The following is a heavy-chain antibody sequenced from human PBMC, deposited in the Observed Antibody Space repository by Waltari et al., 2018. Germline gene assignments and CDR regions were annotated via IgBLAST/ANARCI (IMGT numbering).Heavy chain of an antibody. CDR1: GYSISSGYF. J-gene: IGHJ4*02. D-gene: IGHD1-26*01. Sequence: QVQLQESGPGLVKPSETLSLTCAGSGYSISSGYFWGWIRHPPGNGLGWIGSIYHSGGTYYNPCLNRRLTIAVDTAENQFSLKLSSVTAAATAVYYCARNSGNYSFCYWSQGTLVTVSS. CDR3: ARNSGNYSFCY. CDR2: IYHSGGT. V-gene: IGHV4-38-2*01.